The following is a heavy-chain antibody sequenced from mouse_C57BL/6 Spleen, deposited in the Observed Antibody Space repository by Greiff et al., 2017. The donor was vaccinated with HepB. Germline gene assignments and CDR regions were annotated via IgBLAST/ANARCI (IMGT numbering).Heavy chain of an antibody. CDR1: GFTFSSYG. CDR2: ISSGGSYT. D-gene: IGHD2-3*01. CDR3: ARRAGYYYFDY. V-gene: IGHV5-6*01. J-gene: IGHJ2*01. Sequence: EVQLVESGGDLVKPGGSLKLSCAASGFTFSSYGMSWVRQTPDKRLEWVATISSGGSYTYYPDSVKGRFTISRDNAKNTLYLQMSSLKSEDTPMYYCARRAGYYYFDYWGQGTTLTVSS.